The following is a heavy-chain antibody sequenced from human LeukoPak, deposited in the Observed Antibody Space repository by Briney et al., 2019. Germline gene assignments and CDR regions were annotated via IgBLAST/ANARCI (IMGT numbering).Heavy chain of an antibody. D-gene: IGHD3-3*01. CDR2: LSDSGSNT. J-gene: IGHJ3*02. V-gene: IGHV3-23*01. CDR1: GFSFSSYA. CDR3: AKSRSGYPRVDGFDI. Sequence: GGSLRLSCAASGFSFSSYAMSWVRQAPGEGLEWVSGLSDSGSNTIYADSVKGRFTISRDNSKNTLFLQMNSLRAEDTAVYYCAKSRSGYPRVDGFDIWGQGTMVTVSS.